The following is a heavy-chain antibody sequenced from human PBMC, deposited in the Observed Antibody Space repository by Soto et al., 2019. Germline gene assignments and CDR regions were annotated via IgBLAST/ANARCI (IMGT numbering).Heavy chain of an antibody. CDR2: IYHTGST. V-gene: IGHV4-31*03. Sequence: VQLQESGPKLVKPSQTLSLTCSVSGGSISTVGHYWTWIRQPPGKGLEWIGSIYHTGSTYYSKSLRIRLTMSVDTSKSQFSLRLSSVTAADTAVYYCARATGTLRSRNCDYWGQGSLVTVSS. CDR3: ARATGTLRSRNCDY. J-gene: IGHJ4*02. D-gene: IGHD1-1*01. CDR1: GGSISTVGHY.